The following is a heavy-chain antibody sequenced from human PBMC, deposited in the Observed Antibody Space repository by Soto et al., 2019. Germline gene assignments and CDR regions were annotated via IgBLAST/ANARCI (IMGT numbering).Heavy chain of an antibody. J-gene: IGHJ4*02. D-gene: IGHD3-22*01. V-gene: IGHV1-46*03. CDR1: GYTFTSYY. Sequence: ASVQVSCKASGYTFTSYYMHWVRQAPGQGLEWMGIINPSGGSTSYAQKFQGRVTMTRDTSTSTVYMKLSNLRSEDTAVFFFSWGPVGGYYDSSGYLTNFDYWGQGTLVTVSS. CDR2: INPSGGST. CDR3: SWGPVGGYYDSSGYLTNFDY.